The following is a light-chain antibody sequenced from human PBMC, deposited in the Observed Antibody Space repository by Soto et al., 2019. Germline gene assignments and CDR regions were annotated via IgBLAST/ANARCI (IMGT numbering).Light chain of an antibody. CDR2: GAF. V-gene: IGKV3-15*01. Sequence: EILMTQSPVTLSVSPGERATLSCRASQSVSSNLAWYQQKPRQAPSLLIYGAFTRATGIPARFSGTGSGTEFTLTISSLQSEDFALYYCQQYNDWPLTFGQGTKVEI. CDR3: QQYNDWPLT. CDR1: QSVSSN. J-gene: IGKJ1*01.